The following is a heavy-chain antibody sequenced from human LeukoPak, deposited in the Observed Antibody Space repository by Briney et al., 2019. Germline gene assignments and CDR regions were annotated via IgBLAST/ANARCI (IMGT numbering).Heavy chain of an antibody. V-gene: IGHV4-34*01. Sequence: PSETLSLTCAVYGGSFSGYYWSWIRQPPGKGLEWIGEINHSGSTNYNPSLKSRVTISVDTSKNQFSLKLSSVTAADTAVYYCARGRRWLYWGQGTLVIVSS. CDR1: GGSFSGYY. CDR2: INHSGST. D-gene: IGHD5-24*01. CDR3: ARGRRWLY. J-gene: IGHJ4*02.